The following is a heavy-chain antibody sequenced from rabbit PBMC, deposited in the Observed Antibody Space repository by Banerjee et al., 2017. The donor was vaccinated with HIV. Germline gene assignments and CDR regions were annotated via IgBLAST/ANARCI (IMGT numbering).Heavy chain of an antibody. CDR1: GFSFSSSYY. CDR3: ARGYTYDYAGGTYAFGL. V-gene: IGHV1S40*01. J-gene: IGHJ6*01. Sequence: QSLEESGGDLVKPGASLTLTCTASGFSFSSSYYMCWVRQAPGKGLEWIACIYTGSSGSTYYASWAKGRFTISKTSSTTVTLQMTSLTAADTATYFCARGYTYDYAGGTYAFGLWGPGTLVTVS. D-gene: IGHD8-1*01. CDR2: IYTGSSGST.